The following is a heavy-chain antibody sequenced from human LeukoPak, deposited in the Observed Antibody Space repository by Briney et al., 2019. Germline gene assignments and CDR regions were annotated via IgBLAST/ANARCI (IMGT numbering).Heavy chain of an antibody. CDR3: ARDGYSSGTNPYFDY. V-gene: IGHV4-59*01. CDR2: IYYSGST. J-gene: IGHJ4*02. D-gene: IGHD6-19*01. CDR1: GGSISSYY. Sequence: PSDTLSLTCTVSGGSISSYYWSWIRQPPGKGLEWIGYIYYSGSTNYNPSLKSRVTISVDTSKNQFSLKLSSVTAADTAVYYCARDGYSSGTNPYFDYWGQGTLVTVSS.